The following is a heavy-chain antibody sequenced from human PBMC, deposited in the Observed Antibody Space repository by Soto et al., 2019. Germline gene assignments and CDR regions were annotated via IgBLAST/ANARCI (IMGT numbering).Heavy chain of an antibody. CDR3: AKDQRRILWIGEENAFDI. CDR1: GFTFSSYA. CDR2: ISGSGGST. D-gene: IGHD3-10*01. Sequence: GGSLRLSCAASGFTFSSYAMSWVRQAPGKGLEWVSAISGSGGSTYYADSVKGRFTISRDNSKNTLYLQMNSLRAEDTAVYYCAKDQRRILWIGEENAFDIWGQGTMVTVSS. J-gene: IGHJ3*02. V-gene: IGHV3-23*01.